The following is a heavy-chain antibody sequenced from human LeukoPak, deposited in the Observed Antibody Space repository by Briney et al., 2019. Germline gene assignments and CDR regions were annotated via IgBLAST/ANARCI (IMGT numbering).Heavy chain of an antibody. Sequence: GGSLRLSCAASGFTFSSFGMHWVRQIPGKGLEWLAFIRFDGNNEYYADSVKGRFIISRDNSKNTLYLQLNSLRAEDTAVFYCAQDRRVGYCTSTSCHYYYYMDVWGKGTPVTISS. CDR3: AQDRRVGYCTSTSCHYYYYMDV. V-gene: IGHV3-30*02. D-gene: IGHD2-2*01. J-gene: IGHJ6*03. CDR1: GFTFSSFG. CDR2: IRFDGNNE.